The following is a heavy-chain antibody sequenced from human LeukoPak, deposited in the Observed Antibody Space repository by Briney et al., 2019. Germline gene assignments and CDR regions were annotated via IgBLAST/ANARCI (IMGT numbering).Heavy chain of an antibody. CDR3: ARARRVLLAFDL. J-gene: IGHJ3*01. D-gene: IGHD1-26*01. V-gene: IGHV4-59*01. Sequence: SSETLSLTCTVSGGSISSYYWSWIRQPPGKGLEWIGYIFYSGSTNYNPSLKSRVTISVDTSKNQFSLKLSSVTAADTAVYYCARARRVLLAFDLWGQGTMVTVSS. CDR2: IFYSGST. CDR1: GGSISSYY.